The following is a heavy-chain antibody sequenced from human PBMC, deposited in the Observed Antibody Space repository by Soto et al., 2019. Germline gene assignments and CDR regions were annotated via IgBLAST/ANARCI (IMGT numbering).Heavy chain of an antibody. D-gene: IGHD2-15*01. Sequence: QVQLVESGGGVVQPGRSLRLSCAASGFTFSSYGMYWVRQAPGKGLEWVAVIWYDGSNKYYEDSVKGRFTISRDNSKNTLYLQMNSLRAEDTAVYYCAWDEGFTVYWGRGTLVTVSS. V-gene: IGHV3-33*01. CDR1: GFTFSSYG. J-gene: IGHJ4*02. CDR2: IWYDGSNK. CDR3: AWDEGFTVY.